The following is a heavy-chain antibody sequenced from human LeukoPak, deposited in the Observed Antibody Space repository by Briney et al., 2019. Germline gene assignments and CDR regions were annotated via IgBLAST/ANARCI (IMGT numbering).Heavy chain of an antibody. D-gene: IGHD3-16*01. CDR3: ARDLQTGGMIAFGGVVTPGDY. CDR2: ISPNSGGA. Sequence: ASVKVSCKASGYTFTDYYMHWVRQAPGQGLEWMGWISPNSGGANYAQKFQGRVTMTRDTSISTAYMELSRLRSDDTAVCYCARDLQTGGMIAFGGVVTPGDYWGQGTLVTVSS. CDR1: GYTFTDYY. V-gene: IGHV1-2*02. J-gene: IGHJ4*02.